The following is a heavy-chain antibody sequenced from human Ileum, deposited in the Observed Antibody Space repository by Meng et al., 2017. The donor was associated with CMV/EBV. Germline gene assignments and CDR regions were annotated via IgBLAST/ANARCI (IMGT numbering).Heavy chain of an antibody. CDR3: AREGGGWYFDS. CDR2: IYYSGST. D-gene: IGHD6-19*01. CDR1: GDSLSTGDYY. J-gene: IGHJ4*02. Sequence: QGQMQGSGPGLVKPSQTLSPTCTVSGDSLSTGDYYWSWIRQPPGKGPEWIGYIYYSGSTLYNPSLKSPVTISLDKSKNQFSLRLRSVTAADTAVYFCAREGGGWYFDSWGQGTLVTVSS. V-gene: IGHV4-30-4*01.